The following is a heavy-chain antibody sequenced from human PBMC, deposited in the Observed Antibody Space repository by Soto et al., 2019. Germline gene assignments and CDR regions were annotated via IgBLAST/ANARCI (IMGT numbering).Heavy chain of an antibody. Sequence: ASVKVSCKASGYTFTSYGISWVRQAPGQGLEWMGWISAYNGNTNYAQKLQGRVTMTTDTSTSTANMELRSLRSDDTAVYYCARDRNDILTGLDYWGQGTLVTVSS. CDR2: ISAYNGNT. D-gene: IGHD3-9*01. CDR3: ARDRNDILTGLDY. V-gene: IGHV1-18*01. J-gene: IGHJ4*02. CDR1: GYTFTSYG.